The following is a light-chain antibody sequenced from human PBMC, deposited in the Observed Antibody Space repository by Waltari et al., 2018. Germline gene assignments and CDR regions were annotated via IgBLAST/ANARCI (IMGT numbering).Light chain of an antibody. CDR2: DVT. V-gene: IGLV2-18*02. Sequence: QSALTQPPAVSGSPGQSVTISCTGTSSYVGNSNRVSWYQQPPDPAPKLMIYDVTNRPSGVPDRFSGSKSGNTASLTISGLQAEDEAHYYCSSYTNVRTPVVFGGGTKLTVL. J-gene: IGLJ2*01. CDR3: SSYTNVRTPVV. CDR1: SSYVGNSNR.